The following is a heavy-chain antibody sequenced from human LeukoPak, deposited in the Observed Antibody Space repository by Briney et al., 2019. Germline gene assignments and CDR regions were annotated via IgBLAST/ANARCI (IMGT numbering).Heavy chain of an antibody. J-gene: IGHJ4*02. Sequence: SETLSLTCTVPGDSISSYYWSWIRQPPGKGLEWIGYIYYSGSTNYNPPLKSRVTISVGTSKNQFSLKLSSVTAADTAVYYCARLVDYGGNSDGVDYWGQGTLVTVSS. CDR1: GDSISSYY. V-gene: IGHV4-59*01. CDR3: ARLVDYGGNSDGVDY. CDR2: IYYSGST. D-gene: IGHD4-23*01.